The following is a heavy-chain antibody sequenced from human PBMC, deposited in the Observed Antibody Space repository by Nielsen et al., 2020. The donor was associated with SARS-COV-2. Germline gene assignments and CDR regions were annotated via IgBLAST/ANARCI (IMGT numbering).Heavy chain of an antibody. CDR2: ISSSGSIA. CDR1: GFTFSSYA. J-gene: IGHJ6*02. Sequence: GESLKISCAASGFTFSSYAMSWVRRAPGRGLEWVSYISSSGSIAFYGDSVKGRVTVSRDNVKNTMYLQMYSLRAEDTATYYCARGRGDCTSPVCFDYYYYHGVDVWGQGTTVTVSS. CDR3: ARGRGDCTSPVCFDYYYYHGVDV. D-gene: IGHD2-8*01. V-gene: IGHV3-23*01.